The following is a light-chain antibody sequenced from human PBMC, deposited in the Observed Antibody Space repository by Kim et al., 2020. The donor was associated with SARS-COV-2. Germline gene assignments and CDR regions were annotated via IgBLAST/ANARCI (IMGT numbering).Light chain of an antibody. CDR3: QQSYSTPRT. Sequence: DIQMTQSPSSLSAYVGDRVTITCRASQNITNYLNWYHQKPGRAPNVLIYGASNLQSGVPSRFSGSGSGTDFTLTIRSLQPEDFATYYCQQSYSTPRTFGQGTKVEIK. CDR2: GAS. J-gene: IGKJ1*01. V-gene: IGKV1-39*01. CDR1: QNITNY.